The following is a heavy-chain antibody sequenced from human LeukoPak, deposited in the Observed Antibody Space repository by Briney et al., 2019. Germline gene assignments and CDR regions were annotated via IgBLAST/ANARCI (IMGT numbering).Heavy chain of an antibody. J-gene: IGHJ4*02. CDR3: AAPLGYCSSTSCGPLDY. CDR2: ISSSGSTI. CDR1: GFTFSDYY. Sequence: RGGCLRLSCAASGFTFSDYYMSWIRQAPGKGLEWVSYISSSGSTIYYADSVRSRFTISRDNAKTSLYLKMNSMSAEDTAVYYCAAPLGYCSSTSCGPLDYWGQGTLVTVSS. V-gene: IGHV3-11*01. D-gene: IGHD2-2*01.